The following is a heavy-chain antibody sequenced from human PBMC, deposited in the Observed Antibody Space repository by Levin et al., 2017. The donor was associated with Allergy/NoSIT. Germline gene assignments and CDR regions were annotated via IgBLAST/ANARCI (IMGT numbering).Heavy chain of an antibody. CDR1: GGSISSGDYY. Sequence: SQTLSLTCTVSGGSISSGDYYWSWIRQPPGKGLEWIGYIYYSGSTYYNPSLKSRVTISVDTSKNQFSLKLSSVTAADTAVYYCARDLGGYSGYGHYFDYWGQGTLVTVSS. CDR2: IYYSGST. J-gene: IGHJ4*02. D-gene: IGHD5-12*01. V-gene: IGHV4-30-4*01. CDR3: ARDLGGYSGYGHYFDY.